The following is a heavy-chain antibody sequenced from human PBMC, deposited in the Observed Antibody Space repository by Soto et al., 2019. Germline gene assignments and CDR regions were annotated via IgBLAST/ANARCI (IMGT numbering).Heavy chain of an antibody. CDR3: ARDTSYSNYVIDFDY. CDR1: GYTFTSYG. Sequence: ASVKVSCKASGYTFTSYGISWVRQAPGQGLEWMGWISAYNGNTNYAQKLQGRVTMTTDTSTSTAYMELRSLRCDETAVYYCARDTSYSNYVIDFDYWGQGTLVTVSS. V-gene: IGHV1-18*01. D-gene: IGHD4-4*01. CDR2: ISAYNGNT. J-gene: IGHJ4*02.